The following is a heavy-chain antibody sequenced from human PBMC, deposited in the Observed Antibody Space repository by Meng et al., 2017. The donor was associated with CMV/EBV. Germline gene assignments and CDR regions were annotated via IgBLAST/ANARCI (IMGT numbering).Heavy chain of an antibody. CDR3: AEAPLKLVEDYRDY. J-gene: IGHJ4*02. CDR2: ISWNSGSI. CDR1: GFTFDDYA. V-gene: IGHV3-9*01. Sequence: SLKISCAASGFTFDDYAMHWVRQAPGKGLEWVSGISWNSGSIGYADSVKGRFTISRDNAKNSLYLQMNSLRAEHTTLYYCAEAPLKLVEDYRDYWGQGTLVTVSS. D-gene: IGHD3-3*01.